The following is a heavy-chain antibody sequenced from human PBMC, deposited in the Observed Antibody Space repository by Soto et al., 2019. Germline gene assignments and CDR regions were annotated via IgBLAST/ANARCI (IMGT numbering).Heavy chain of an antibody. CDR3: ARKPPYYDILTGYPGGMDV. Sequence: ASVKVSCKASGYTFTSYAMHWVRQAPGQRLEWMGWINAGNGNTKYSQKFQGRVTITRDTSASTAYMELSSLRSEDTAVYYCARKPPYYDILTGYPGGMDVWGKGTTVTVSS. CDR2: INAGNGNT. J-gene: IGHJ6*03. D-gene: IGHD3-9*01. V-gene: IGHV1-3*01. CDR1: GYTFTSYA.